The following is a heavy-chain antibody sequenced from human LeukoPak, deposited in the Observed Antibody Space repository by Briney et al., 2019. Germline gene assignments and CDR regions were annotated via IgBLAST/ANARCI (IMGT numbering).Heavy chain of an antibody. CDR3: AKHKRYYGSGSYYLT. CDR2: NWNGGST. D-gene: IGHD3-10*01. V-gene: IGHV3-20*04. Sequence: GGSLRLSCAASGFTFDDYGMSWVRQAPGKGLEWVSGNWNGGSTGYADSVKGRFTISRDNSKNTLYLQMNSLRAEDAAVYYCAKHKRYYGSGSYYLTWGQGTLVTVSS. CDR1: GFTFDDYG. J-gene: IGHJ5*02.